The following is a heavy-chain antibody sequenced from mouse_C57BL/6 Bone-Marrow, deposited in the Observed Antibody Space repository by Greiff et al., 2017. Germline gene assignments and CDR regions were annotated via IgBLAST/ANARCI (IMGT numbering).Heavy chain of an antibody. CDR1: GCTFTDYE. D-gene: IGHD2-4*01. CDR3: TRDGLRRGYYYAMDY. CDR2: IDPETGGT. Sequence: VQLQQSGAELVRPGASVTLSCKASGCTFTDYEMHWVKQTPVHGLEWIGAIDPETGGTAYNQKFKGKAILTADKSSSTAYMELRSLTSEDSAVYYCTRDGLRRGYYYAMDYWGQGTSVTVSS. J-gene: IGHJ4*01. V-gene: IGHV1-15*01.